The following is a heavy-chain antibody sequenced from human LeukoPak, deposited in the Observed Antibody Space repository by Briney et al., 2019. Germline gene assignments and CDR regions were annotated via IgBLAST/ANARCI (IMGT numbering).Heavy chain of an antibody. V-gene: IGHV1-2*02. CDR2: INPNSGGT. J-gene: IGHJ5*02. CDR1: GYTFSGFY. Sequence: AASVKVSCKASGYTFSGFYIHWVRQAPGQGLEWMGWINPNSGGTNYAQKFQGRVTMTRDTSISTAYMELSRLRSDDTAVYYCARESLGDIVVVVAPYAGYVNWFDPWGQGTLVTVSS. D-gene: IGHD2-15*01. CDR3: ARESLGDIVVVVAPYAGYVNWFDP.